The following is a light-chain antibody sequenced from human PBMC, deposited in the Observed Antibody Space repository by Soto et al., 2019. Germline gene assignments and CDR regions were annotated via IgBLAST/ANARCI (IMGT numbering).Light chain of an antibody. V-gene: IGLV3-25*03. Sequence: SYELTQPPSVSVSPGQTARITCSGDALPKQYAYWYQQKPGQAPVVVIYKDSERPSGFPERFSGSSSGTTVTLTISGVQAEDEADYCCQSADSSDTSWVFGGGTKLTVL. CDR1: ALPKQY. CDR3: QSADSSDTSWV. J-gene: IGLJ3*02. CDR2: KDS.